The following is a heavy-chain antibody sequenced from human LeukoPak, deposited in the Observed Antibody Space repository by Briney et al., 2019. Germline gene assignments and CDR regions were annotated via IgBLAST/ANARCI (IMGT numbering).Heavy chain of an antibody. D-gene: IGHD3/OR15-3a*01. J-gene: IGHJ6*04. CDR1: GGPFSSYA. Sequence: ASANDSRQAFGGPFSSYANRWVTPAPGQGPEWMGEIIPIFGTAHKPQNLQGRVTITAHKSTRTAYMELSSLRSEDTAVYYCAGEYPGTGSIGGPYYYGMDVWGKGTTVTVSS. V-gene: IGHV1-69*06. CDR2: IIPIFGTA. CDR3: AGEYPGTGSIGGPYYYGMDV.